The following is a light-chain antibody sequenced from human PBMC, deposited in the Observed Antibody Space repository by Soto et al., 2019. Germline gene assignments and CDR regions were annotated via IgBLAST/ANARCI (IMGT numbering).Light chain of an antibody. J-gene: IGKJ1*01. CDR1: QRISSY. CDR2: AAS. V-gene: IGKV1-39*01. CDR3: QQSYSTLGT. Sequence: DIQMTQSPSSLSASVGDRVTITCRASQRISSYLNWYQQKPGKAPKLLIYAASSLQSGVPSRFSGSGSGTDFTLTISSLQPEDFATYYCQQSYSTLGTFGQGNKVDIK.